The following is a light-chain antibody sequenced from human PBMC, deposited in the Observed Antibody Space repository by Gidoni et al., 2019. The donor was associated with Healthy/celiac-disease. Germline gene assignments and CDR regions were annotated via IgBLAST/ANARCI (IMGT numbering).Light chain of an antibody. J-gene: IGKJ3*01. CDR1: QDISNY. CDR2: ESS. Sequence: DIQMTESPASLSASVGDRVTITCQASQDISNYLNWYQQKPGKAPKLLIYESSNLETGVPSRFSGSVSGTDFTFTISSLQPEDIATYYCQQYDNLPLFTFGPGTKVDIK. V-gene: IGKV1-33*01. CDR3: QQYDNLPLFT.